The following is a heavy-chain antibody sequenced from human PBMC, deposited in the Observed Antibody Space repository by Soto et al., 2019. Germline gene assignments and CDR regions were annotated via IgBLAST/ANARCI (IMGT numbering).Heavy chain of an antibody. Sequence: SXNDSFQVSVYTXTGLSMYLVRQPPGKGLEWIGGFDPEDAETIYARRFQVIFTITEEKSADTAYMEMSSLISEYTAVYYCADGVVPYGMDVWGQGTTGPVSS. CDR1: VYTXTGLS. J-gene: IGHJ6*02. V-gene: IGHV1-24*01. D-gene: IGHD2-8*01. CDR2: FDPEDAET. CDR3: ADGVVPYGMDV.